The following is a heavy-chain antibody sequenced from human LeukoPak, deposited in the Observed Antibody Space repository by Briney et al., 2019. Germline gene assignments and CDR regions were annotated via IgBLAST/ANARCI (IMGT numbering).Heavy chain of an antibody. V-gene: IGHV4-34*01. CDR1: GGSFSGYY. D-gene: IGHD3-10*01. CDR2: INHSGGT. CDR3: ARGARWFGGFDY. Sequence: SETLSLTCAVYGGSFSGYYWSWIRQPPGKGLEWIGEINHSGGTNYNPSLKSRVTISVDTSKNQFSLKLSSVTAADTAVYYCARGARWFGGFDYWGQGTLVTVSS. J-gene: IGHJ4*02.